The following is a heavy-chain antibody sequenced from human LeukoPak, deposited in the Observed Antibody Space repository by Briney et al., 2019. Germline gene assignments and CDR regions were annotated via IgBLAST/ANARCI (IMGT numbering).Heavy chain of an antibody. V-gene: IGHV1-46*01. J-gene: IGHJ4*02. D-gene: IGHD1-20*01. CDR2: IYPRDGST. CDR3: ARGNWKSFDY. CDR1: GYTFTNNY. Sequence: ASVKVSCKASGYTFTNNYLHWVRQAPGQGLEWMGMIYPRDGSTSYAQNFQGRVTVTRDTSTSTAYMELSSLRSEDTAVYYCARGNWKSFDYWGQGTLVTVSS.